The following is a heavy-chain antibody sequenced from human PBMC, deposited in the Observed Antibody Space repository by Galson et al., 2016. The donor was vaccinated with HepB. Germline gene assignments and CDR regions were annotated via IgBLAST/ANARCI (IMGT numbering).Heavy chain of an antibody. Sequence: SLRLSCAASGFPFSIYPMNWVRQAPGKGLEWVSYLSSTSTTIYYADSVQGRFTISRDNAKNSLYRQMNGLRDEDTAVYYCARETLSGDSSASYYAFWYFDLWGRGTLVTVSS. D-gene: IGHD3-22*01. CDR3: ARETLSGDSSASYYAFWYFDL. CDR1: GFPFSIYP. J-gene: IGHJ2*01. CDR2: LSSTSTTI. V-gene: IGHV3-48*02.